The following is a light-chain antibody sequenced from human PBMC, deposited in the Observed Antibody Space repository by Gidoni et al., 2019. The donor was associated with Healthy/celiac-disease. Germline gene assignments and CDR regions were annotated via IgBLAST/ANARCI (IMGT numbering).Light chain of an antibody. Sequence: DIQMTQSPSSLSASVGDRVTITCRASQSISSYLNWYQQKPGKAPKLLIYAASSLQSGVPSRFSGSGSGTDFTLTSSSLQPEDFATYYCQQSYSTPLTFXGXTKVEIK. V-gene: IGKV1-39*01. J-gene: IGKJ4*01. CDR3: QQSYSTPLT. CDR1: QSISSY. CDR2: AAS.